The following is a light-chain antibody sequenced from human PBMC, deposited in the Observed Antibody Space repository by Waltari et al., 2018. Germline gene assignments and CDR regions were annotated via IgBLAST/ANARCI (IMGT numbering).Light chain of an antibody. V-gene: IGLV2-14*01. CDR1: SSDVGAYNY. Sequence: QSALTQPASVSGSPGQSITISCTGTSSDVGAYNYVSWYQQHPGKAPKLMIYDVSNRPSGVSNSFSGSKSGNTASLTISGLQAEDEADYYCSSYTSSSTLDVVFGGGTKLTVL. J-gene: IGLJ2*01. CDR3: SSYTSSSTLDVV. CDR2: DVS.